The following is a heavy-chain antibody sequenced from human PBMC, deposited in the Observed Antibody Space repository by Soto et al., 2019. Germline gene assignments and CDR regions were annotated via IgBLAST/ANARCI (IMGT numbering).Heavy chain of an antibody. D-gene: IGHD2-15*01. CDR2: ISSSSSYI. J-gene: IGHJ5*02. CDR1: GFTFSSYS. V-gene: IGHV3-21*01. Sequence: GGSLRLSCAASGFTFSSYSMNLVRQAPGKGLEWVSSISSSSSYIYYADSVKGRFTISRDNAKNSLYLQMNSLRAEDTAVYYCAMLLRIVDINWFDPWGQGTLVTVSS. CDR3: AMLLRIVDINWFDP.